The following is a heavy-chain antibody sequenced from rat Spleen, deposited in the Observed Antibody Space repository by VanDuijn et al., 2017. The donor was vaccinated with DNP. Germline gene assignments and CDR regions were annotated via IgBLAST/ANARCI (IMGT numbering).Heavy chain of an antibody. Sequence: EVQLVESGGGLVQPGRSLKLSCAASGFTFSNYVMAWIRQAPTKGLEWVASILFDSSRTYYRDSVKGRFTISRDNAKSSLYLQMDSLRSEDTATYYCTTLITFMNGWGQGTSVTVSS. J-gene: IGHJ4*01. CDR3: TTLITFMNG. CDR1: GFTFSNYV. CDR2: ILFDSSRT. D-gene: IGHD1-1*01. V-gene: IGHV5-20*01.